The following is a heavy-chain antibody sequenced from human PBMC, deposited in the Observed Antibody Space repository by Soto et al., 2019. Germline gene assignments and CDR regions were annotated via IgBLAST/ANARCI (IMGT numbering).Heavy chain of an antibody. V-gene: IGHV3-23*01. CDR1: GVSFCDYA. J-gene: IGHJ4*02. D-gene: IGHD2-15*01. Sequence: PGGSLRLCCAASGVSFCDYAMSWVRQAPGKGLEWVSGVSGGGGVTNYAGSVKGRFTISRDNSKNTVYLQMNGLRAEDTAIYYCAKGRCSGTSCYSDYWGQGTLVTVSS. CDR2: VSGGGGVT. CDR3: AKGRCSGTSCYSDY.